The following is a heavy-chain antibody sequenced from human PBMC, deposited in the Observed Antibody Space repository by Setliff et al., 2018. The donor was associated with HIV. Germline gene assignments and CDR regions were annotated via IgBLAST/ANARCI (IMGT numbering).Heavy chain of an antibody. CDR3: ARPNYYDSSGSFDY. CDR2: MKYDGTEI. CDR1: GFTFSSYE. Sequence: PGGSLRLSCAASGFTFSSYEMNWVRQAPGKGLEWVANMKYDGTEIYYVDAVKGRFTISRDNAKKSLYLQMNSLRAEDTAVYYCARPNYYDSSGSFDYWGQGTLVTVSS. V-gene: IGHV3-7*01. J-gene: IGHJ4*02. D-gene: IGHD3-22*01.